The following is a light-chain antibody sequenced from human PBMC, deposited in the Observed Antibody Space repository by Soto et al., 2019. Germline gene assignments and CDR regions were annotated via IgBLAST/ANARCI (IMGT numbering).Light chain of an antibody. CDR2: GAS. CDR3: QQYGGSPAWT. V-gene: IGKV3-20*01. J-gene: IGKJ1*01. Sequence: EIGLTQSPGPLSVSFGERATLSCRASQTVDRRYLAWYHQKPVQAPRLLIYGASSRATGTQDRFSGSVSGIDFTLSSSRVEPEDFAVYSCQQYGGSPAWTFGHGTMVEIK. CDR1: QTVDRRY.